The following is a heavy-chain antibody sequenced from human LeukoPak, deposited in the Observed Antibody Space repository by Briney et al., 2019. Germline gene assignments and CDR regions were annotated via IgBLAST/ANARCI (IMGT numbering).Heavy chain of an antibody. CDR3: ARSGRGTYYYFDY. CDR2: INPNSGGT. J-gene: IGHJ4*02. V-gene: IGHV1-2*02. Sequence: GASVEVSCKASGYTFTGYYMHWVRQAPGQGLEWMGWINPNSGGTNYAQKLQGRVTMTTDTSTGTAYMELRSLRSDDTAVYYCARSGRGTYYYFDYWGQGTLVTVSS. D-gene: IGHD1-26*01. CDR1: GYTFTGYY.